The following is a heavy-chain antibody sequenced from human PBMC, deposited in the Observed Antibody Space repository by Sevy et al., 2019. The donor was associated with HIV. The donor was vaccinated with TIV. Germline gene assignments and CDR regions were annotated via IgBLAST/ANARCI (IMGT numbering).Heavy chain of an antibody. CDR1: GFTVSSNY. Sequence: GGSLRLSCAASGFTVSSNYMSWVRQAPGKGLEWVSVLYWDAYYADSVKGRFTISRDNSKNTLYLQMNSLRPEDTAVYYCAVVAEGYWGQGTLVTVSS. J-gene: IGHJ4*02. CDR3: AVVAEGY. V-gene: IGHV3-53*01. CDR2: LYWDA. D-gene: IGHD6-13*01.